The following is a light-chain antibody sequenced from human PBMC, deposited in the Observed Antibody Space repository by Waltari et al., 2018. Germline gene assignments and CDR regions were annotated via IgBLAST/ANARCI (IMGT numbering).Light chain of an antibody. CDR2: EAS. Sequence: EILLTPSPGTPSLSPGERATLSCRAYQSLGRYLVWYHQKPGQAPRLRMYEASRRATGIPYRFSGSGSGADFSLTVSRLEPEDFAVYYCQNHERLPATFGQGTKVEI. CDR3: QNHERLPAT. CDR1: QSLGRY. V-gene: IGKV3-20*01. J-gene: IGKJ1*01.